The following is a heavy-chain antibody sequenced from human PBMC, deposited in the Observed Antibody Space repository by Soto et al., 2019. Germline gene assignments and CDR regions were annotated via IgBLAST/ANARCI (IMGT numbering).Heavy chain of an antibody. CDR2: INPSGGST. J-gene: IGHJ4*02. V-gene: IGHV1-46*01. CDR1: GYTFTSYY. CDR3: ARAGKHYGSGSYYSFDY. Sequence: ASVKVSCKASGYTFTSYYMHWVRQAPGQGLEWMGIINPSGGSTSYAQKFQGRVTMTRDTSTSTVYMELSGLRSEDTAVYYCARAGKHYGSGSYYSFDYWGQGTLVTVSS. D-gene: IGHD3-10*01.